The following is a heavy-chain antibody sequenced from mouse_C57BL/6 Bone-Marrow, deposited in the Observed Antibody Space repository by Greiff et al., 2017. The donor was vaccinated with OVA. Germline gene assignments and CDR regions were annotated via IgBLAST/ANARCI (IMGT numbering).Heavy chain of an antibody. J-gene: IGHJ2*01. CDR3: AGAYYSNLFDY. CDR1: GFSLTSYG. CDR2: IWSGGST. D-gene: IGHD2-5*01. V-gene: IGHV2-2*01. Sequence: QVQLQQSGPGLVQPSQSLSITCTVSGFSLTSYGVHWVRQSPGKGLEWLGVIWSGGSTDYNAAFISRLSISKDNSKSQVFFHMNRLQAYDTAIYYCAGAYYSNLFDYWGQGTTLTVSS.